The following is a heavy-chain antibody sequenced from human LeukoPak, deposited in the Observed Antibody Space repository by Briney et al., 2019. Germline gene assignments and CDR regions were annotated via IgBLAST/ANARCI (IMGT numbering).Heavy chain of an antibody. D-gene: IGHD6-19*01. V-gene: IGHV3-30*03. J-gene: IGHJ4*02. CDR3: ASETLGGHSSAWYIYY. CDR2: MSYDGSNK. CDR1: GFTFSTSG. Sequence: GGSLRLSCAASGFTFSTSGMHWVRQAPGKGLEWGAVMSYDGSNKYYADSVKGRFTISRDNSKNTLYLQMNSLRAEDTAVYYCASETLGGHSSAWYIYYWGQGTLVTVSS.